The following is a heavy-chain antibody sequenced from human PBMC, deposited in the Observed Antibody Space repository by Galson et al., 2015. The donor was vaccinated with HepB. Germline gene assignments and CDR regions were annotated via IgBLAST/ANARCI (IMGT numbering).Heavy chain of an antibody. CDR2: ILWDGSNK. CDR3: AKDASFGNDFWSGYLEN. V-gene: IGHV3-30*18. Sequence: SLRLSCAASGFRFNDYGMHWVRQPPGKGLEWVAMILWDGSNKHYEPAVKGRFTISRDNSKNTLYLQMNSLRAEDTAVYYCAKDASFGNDFWSGYLENWGQGTLVIVSS. J-gene: IGHJ4*02. CDR1: GFRFNDYG. D-gene: IGHD3-3*01.